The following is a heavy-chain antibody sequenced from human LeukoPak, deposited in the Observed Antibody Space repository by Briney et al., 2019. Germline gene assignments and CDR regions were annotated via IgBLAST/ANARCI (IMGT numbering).Heavy chain of an antibody. Sequence: GGSLRLSCVASGFMFADYAIHWVRQAPGKGLEWVSGVGWHGGSIGYADSVKGRFTVSRDNAKKTLYLQMNSLRAEDTAVYYCARSIGLTGGGVDVWGQGTTVTVSS. CDR2: VGWHGGSI. V-gene: IGHV3-9*01. CDR3: ARSIGLTGGGVDV. D-gene: IGHD3-9*01. J-gene: IGHJ6*02. CDR1: GFMFADYA.